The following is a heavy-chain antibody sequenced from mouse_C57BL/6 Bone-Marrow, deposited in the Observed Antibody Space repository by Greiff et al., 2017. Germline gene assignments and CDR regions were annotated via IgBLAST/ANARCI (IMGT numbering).Heavy chain of an antibody. Sequence: VQLQQSGAELVRPGSSVKMSCKTSGYAFTSYGMNWVKQRPGQGLEWIGYIYIGNGYTEYNGKFKGKATLTSDTSSSTAYMQLSSLTSEDSASYLCARTRTITVGATGNVDVWGRGKRVTVSA. D-gene: IGHD1-1*01. J-gene: IGHJ1*03. CDR3: ARTRTITVGATGNVDV. CDR1: GYAFTSYG. V-gene: IGHV1-58*01. CDR2: IYIGNGYT.